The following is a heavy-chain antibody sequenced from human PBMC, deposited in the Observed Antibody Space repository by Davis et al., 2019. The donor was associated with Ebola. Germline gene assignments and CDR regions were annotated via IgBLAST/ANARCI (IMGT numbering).Heavy chain of an antibody. V-gene: IGHV1-2*06. CDR1: GYTFTGYY. CDR3: ARRDCSSTSCYEGNWFDP. Sequence: AASVKVSCKASGYTFTGYYMHWVRQAPGQGLEWMGRINPNSGGTNYAQKFQGRVTMTRDTSISTAYMELSRLRSDDTAVYYCARRDCSSTSCYEGNWFDPWGQGTLVTVSS. J-gene: IGHJ5*02. D-gene: IGHD2-2*01. CDR2: INPNSGGT.